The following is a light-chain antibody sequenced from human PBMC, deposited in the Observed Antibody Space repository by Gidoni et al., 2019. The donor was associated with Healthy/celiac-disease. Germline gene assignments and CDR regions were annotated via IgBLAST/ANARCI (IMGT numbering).Light chain of an antibody. J-gene: IGKJ1*01. Sequence: DIQMTQSPSTLYSSVGDRVTITCRASQSISSWLAWYQQKPGKAPKLLIYKASSLESGVPSRFSGSRSGTEFTLTIRSLQPDDFATYYFQQYNSYPWTFGQGTKVEIK. CDR3: QQYNSYPWT. CDR1: QSISSW. V-gene: IGKV1-5*03. CDR2: KAS.